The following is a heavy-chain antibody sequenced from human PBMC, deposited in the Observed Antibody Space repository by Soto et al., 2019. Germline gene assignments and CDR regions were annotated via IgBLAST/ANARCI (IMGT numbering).Heavy chain of an antibody. V-gene: IGHV5-10-1*01. Sequence: GESLKISCKGSGYSFAGYWITWVRQKPGKGLGWMGRIDPSDSQTYYSPSFRGHVTISVTKSITTVFLQWSSLRASDTAMYYCARQIYDSDTGPNFQYYFDSWGQGTPVTVSS. CDR1: GYSFAGYW. CDR3: ARQIYDSDTGPNFQYYFDS. J-gene: IGHJ4*02. D-gene: IGHD3-22*01. CDR2: IDPSDSQT.